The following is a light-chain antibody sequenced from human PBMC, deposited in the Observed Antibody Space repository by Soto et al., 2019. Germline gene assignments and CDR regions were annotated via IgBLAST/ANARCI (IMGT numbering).Light chain of an antibody. CDR2: DAS. V-gene: IGKV3-20*01. Sequence: EIVLTQSPGTLSLSPGERATLTCRASQSVSSNYLSWYQQKPVQAPRLLIYDASSRATGITDRFSGSGSGTDFTLTISRLEPEDFAMYYCQQYGSSSITFGQGTRLEIK. CDR1: QSVSSNY. J-gene: IGKJ5*01. CDR3: QQYGSSSIT.